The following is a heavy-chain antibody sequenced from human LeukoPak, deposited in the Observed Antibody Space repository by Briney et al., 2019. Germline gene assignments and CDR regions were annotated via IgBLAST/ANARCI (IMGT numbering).Heavy chain of an antibody. CDR1: GYTFTSYC. CDR3: ARDCYGSGSCYYYYYMDV. V-gene: IGHV1-46*01. D-gene: IGHD3-10*01. Sequence: ASVKVSCKASGYTFTSYCMHWVRQAPGQGLEWMGIINLSGGSTSYAQKFQGRVTMTRDTSTSTVYMELSSLRSEDTAVYYCARDCYGSGSCYYYYYMDVWGKGTTVTISS. J-gene: IGHJ6*03. CDR2: INLSGGST.